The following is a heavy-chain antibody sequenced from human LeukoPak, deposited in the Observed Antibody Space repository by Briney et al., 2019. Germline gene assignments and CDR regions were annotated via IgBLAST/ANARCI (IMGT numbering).Heavy chain of an antibody. V-gene: IGHV3-9*01. CDR1: GFTFDDYA. D-gene: IGHD2-2*01. J-gene: IGHJ4*02. CDR3: ARNLPAADY. Sequence: PGRSLRLSCAASGFTFDDYAMHWVRQAPGKGLEWVSGISWNSGSIDYADSVKGRFTISRDNAKNSLYLQMNSLRAEDTAVYYCARNLPAADYWGQGTLVTVSS. CDR2: ISWNSGSI.